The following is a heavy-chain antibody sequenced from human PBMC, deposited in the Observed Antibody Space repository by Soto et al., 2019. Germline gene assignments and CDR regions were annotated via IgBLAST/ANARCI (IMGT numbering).Heavy chain of an antibody. J-gene: IGHJ4*02. D-gene: IGHD2-8*01. CDR1: GDSVSSNSAT. CDR2: TYYRSKWYN. Sequence: PSQTLSLTCVISGDSVSSNSATWNWIRQSPSRGLEWLGRTYYRSKWYNDYAVSVKSRITINPDTSKNQISLQLNSVTPEDTAMYYCARDRYANSYFDYWGQGTLVTVSS. CDR3: ARDRYANSYFDY. V-gene: IGHV6-1*01.